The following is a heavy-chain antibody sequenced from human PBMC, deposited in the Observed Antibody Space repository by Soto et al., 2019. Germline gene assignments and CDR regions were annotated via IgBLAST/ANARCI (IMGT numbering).Heavy chain of an antibody. CDR2: IYYSGST. Sequence: SETLSLTCTVSGGSISSGGYYWSWIRQHPGKGLEWIGYIYYSGSTYYNPSLKSRVTISVDTSKNQFSLKLSSVTAADTAVYYCARYCSGGSCYLFDYWGQGTLVTVSS. CDR3: ARYCSGGSCYLFDY. V-gene: IGHV4-31*03. J-gene: IGHJ4*02. CDR1: GGSISSGGYY. D-gene: IGHD2-15*01.